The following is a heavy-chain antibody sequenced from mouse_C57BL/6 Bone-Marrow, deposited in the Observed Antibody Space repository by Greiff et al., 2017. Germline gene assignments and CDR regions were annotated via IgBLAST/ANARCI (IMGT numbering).Heavy chain of an antibody. J-gene: IGHJ3*01. CDR3: ARGRITTVVAPFAY. D-gene: IGHD1-1*01. CDR1: GYTFTSYG. V-gene: IGHV1-81*01. Sequence: VQLQQSGAELARPGASVKLSCKASGYTFTSYGISWVKQRTGQGLEWIGEIYPRSGNTYYNEKFKGKATLTADKSSSTAYMELRSLTSEYSAVYVCARGRITTVVAPFAYWGQGTLVTVSA. CDR2: IYPRSGNT.